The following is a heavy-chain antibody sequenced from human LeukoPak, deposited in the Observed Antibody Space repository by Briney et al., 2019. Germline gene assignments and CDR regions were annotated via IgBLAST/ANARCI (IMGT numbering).Heavy chain of an antibody. CDR1: GFTFSSYP. Sequence: AGGSLRLSCKASGFTFSSYPMDWVRQAPGKGLEGVAIISDDGTNKYYADSVKGRFTISRDDSNNTVYLQMNSLRVDDTDIYFCARGKFFDIWGQGTMVTVSS. CDR2: ISDDGTNK. J-gene: IGHJ3*02. V-gene: IGHV3-30-3*01. CDR3: ARGKFFDI.